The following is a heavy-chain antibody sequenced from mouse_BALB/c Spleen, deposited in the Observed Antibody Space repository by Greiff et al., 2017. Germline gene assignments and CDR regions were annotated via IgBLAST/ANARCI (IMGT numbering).Heavy chain of an antibody. Sequence: VKLVESGPGLVAPSQSLSITCTVSGFSLTSYGVSWVRQPPGKGLEWLGVIWGDGSTNYHSALISRLSISKDNSKSQVFLKLNSLQTDDTATYYCAQGSSGYLYYAMDYWGQGTSVTVSS. V-gene: IGHV2-3*01. D-gene: IGHD3-1*01. CDR3: AQGSSGYLYYAMDY. CDR1: GFSLTSYG. CDR2: IWGDGST. J-gene: IGHJ4*01.